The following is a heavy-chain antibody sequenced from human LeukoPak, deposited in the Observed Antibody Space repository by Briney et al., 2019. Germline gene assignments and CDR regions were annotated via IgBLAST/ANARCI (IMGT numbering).Heavy chain of an antibody. CDR3: ARDREGSSGPPKWFDP. V-gene: IGHV3-30*04. CDR2: ISYDGSNK. D-gene: IGHD6-25*01. Sequence: GGSLRLSCAASGFTFSRYPLHWVRQTPGKGLDWVSVISYDGSNKYYADSVKGRFTISRDNSKNTLYLQMNSLRAEDTAVYYCARDREGSSGPPKWFDPWGQGTLVTVSS. J-gene: IGHJ5*02. CDR1: GFTFSRYP.